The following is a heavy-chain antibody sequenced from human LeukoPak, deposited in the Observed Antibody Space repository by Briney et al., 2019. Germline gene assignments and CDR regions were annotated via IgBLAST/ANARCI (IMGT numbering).Heavy chain of an antibody. CDR3: AGTYYDFTSPFDY. J-gene: IGHJ4*02. Sequence: SQTLSLTCTLSIGSISIGDYYWGWIRQPPGTGLEWIGYIYYSGSTYYNPSLKSRLTISVDTSKNQFSLKLSSVTAADTAVYYCAGTYYDFTSPFDYWGQGTLVTVSS. CDR2: IYYSGST. V-gene: IGHV4-30-4*08. CDR1: IGSISIGDYY. D-gene: IGHD3-3*01.